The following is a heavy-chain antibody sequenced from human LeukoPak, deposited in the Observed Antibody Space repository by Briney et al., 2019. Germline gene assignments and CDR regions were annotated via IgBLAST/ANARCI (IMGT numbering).Heavy chain of an antibody. V-gene: IGHV4-59*08. J-gene: IGHJ3*02. CDR1: GGSTNTYF. D-gene: IGHD3-3*01. Sequence: PSETLSLTCSVSGGSTNTYFWSWIRQPPGRGLEWIGYMYYSGSSNYNPSLKRRATISVDTSKNQFSLKLSSVTAADTAVYYCASHVLRFLEWLPLDAFDIWGQGTMVTVSS. CDR2: MYYSGSS. CDR3: ASHVLRFLEWLPLDAFDI.